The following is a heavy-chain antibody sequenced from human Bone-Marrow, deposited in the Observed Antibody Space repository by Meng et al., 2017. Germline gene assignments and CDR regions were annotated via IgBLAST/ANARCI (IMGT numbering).Heavy chain of an antibody. CDR3: ARGRVTTVTTPNWYFDL. CDR1: GGSFSGYY. J-gene: IGHJ2*01. Sequence: QVPVQQWGAGLLKPSETLSLTCAVYGGSFSGYYWSWIRQPPGKGLEWIGEINHSGSTNYNPSLKSRVTISVDTSKNQFSLKLSSVTAADTAVYYCARGRVTTVTTPNWYFDLWGRGTLVTVSS. V-gene: IGHV4-34*01. D-gene: IGHD4-17*01. CDR2: INHSGST.